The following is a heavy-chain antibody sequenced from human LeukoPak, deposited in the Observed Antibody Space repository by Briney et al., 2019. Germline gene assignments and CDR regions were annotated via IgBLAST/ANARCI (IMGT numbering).Heavy chain of an antibody. CDR1: GYSISSGYY. V-gene: IGHV4-38-2*02. J-gene: IGHJ6*03. Sequence: SETLSLTCTVSGYSISSGYYWGWIRQPPGKGLEWIGSIYHRGSTYYNPSLKSRVTISVDTSTNQFSLKLSSVTAADTAVYYCARGGGWSGYYRYYYYMDVWGKGTTVTVSS. CDR2: IYHRGST. CDR3: ARGGGWSGYYRYYYYMDV. D-gene: IGHD3-3*01.